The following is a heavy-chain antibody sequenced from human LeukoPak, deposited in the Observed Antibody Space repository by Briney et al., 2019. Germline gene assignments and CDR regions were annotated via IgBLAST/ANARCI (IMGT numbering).Heavy chain of an antibody. CDR1: GFTFSNYA. Sequence: GGSLRLSCAASGFTFSNYAMSWVRQAPGKGLEWVSAISGSGSSTYYTDSVKGRFTISRDNSKNTLYLQMNSLRAEDTAVYYCARDPVGYYYAMDVWGQGTTVTVSS. CDR2: ISGSGSST. D-gene: IGHD4-23*01. CDR3: ARDPVGYYYAMDV. J-gene: IGHJ6*02. V-gene: IGHV3-23*01.